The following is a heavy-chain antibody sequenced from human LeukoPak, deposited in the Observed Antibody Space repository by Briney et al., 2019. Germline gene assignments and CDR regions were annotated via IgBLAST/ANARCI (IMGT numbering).Heavy chain of an antibody. V-gene: IGHV3-30*03. CDR1: GFIFSNYH. CDR2: ISYDGSNK. J-gene: IGHJ4*02. CDR3: ARQFHDTSGLNY. D-gene: IGHD3-22*01. Sequence: GGSLRPSCAASGFIFSNYHMHWVRQAPGKGLEWVAVISYDGSNKYYADSVKGRFTISRDNSKNTLYAQMNSLRGEDTAVYYCARQFHDTSGLNYWGQGTLVTISS.